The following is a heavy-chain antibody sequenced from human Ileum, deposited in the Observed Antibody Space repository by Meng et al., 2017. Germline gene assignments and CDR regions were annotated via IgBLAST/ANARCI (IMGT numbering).Heavy chain of an antibody. CDR2: INHSGST. V-gene: IGHV4-34*01. CDR1: GGSVSGYS. Sequence: HAWGYGCLTPSATLSLTVPAYGGSVSGYSWRWIRQPPGKGLELIGEINHSGSTNYNPSLKSRVTISVDTSKNQFSLKLSSVTAADTAVYYCARGGGRYGPDFDYWGQGTLVTVSS. D-gene: IGHD3-16*01. CDR3: ARGGGRYGPDFDY. J-gene: IGHJ4*02.